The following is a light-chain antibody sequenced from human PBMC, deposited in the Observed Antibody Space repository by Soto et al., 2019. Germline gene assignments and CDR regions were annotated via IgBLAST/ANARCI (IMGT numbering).Light chain of an antibody. J-gene: IGKJ4*01. V-gene: IGKV3-11*01. CDR1: QSVSSY. CDR3: QQRSNWPLT. CDR2: DAS. Sequence: EIVLTQSPATLSLSPGERVTLSCRASQSVSSYLAWYQQKPGQAPRLLIYDASNRATGIPARFSGSGSGTDFTLTISSLEPEDFAVYYCQQRSNWPLTFVGGTKVEIK.